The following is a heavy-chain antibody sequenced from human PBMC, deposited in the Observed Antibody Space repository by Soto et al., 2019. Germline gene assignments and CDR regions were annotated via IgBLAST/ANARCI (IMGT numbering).Heavy chain of an antibody. Sequence: QVQLVQSGAEVKKPGASVKVSCKASGYTFTGYYMHWVRQAPGQGLEWMGWINPNSGGTNYAQKFQGCVTMTRDTSISTAYMELSRLRSDDTAVYYCARGIWFGEAYDAFDIWGQGTMVTVSS. J-gene: IGHJ3*02. CDR1: GYTFTGYY. CDR2: INPNSGGT. V-gene: IGHV1-2*04. CDR3: ARGIWFGEAYDAFDI. D-gene: IGHD3-10*01.